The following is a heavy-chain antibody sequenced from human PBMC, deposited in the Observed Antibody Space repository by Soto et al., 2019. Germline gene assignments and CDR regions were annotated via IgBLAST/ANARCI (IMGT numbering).Heavy chain of an antibody. D-gene: IGHD3-3*01. Sequence: ASVKVSCKASGYTFTSYGISWVRQAPGQGLEWMGWISAYNGNTNYAQKLQGRVTMTTDTSTSTAYMELRSLRSDDTAVYYCARLGLEWLLLSTYYYYGMDVWGQGTTVTVSS. J-gene: IGHJ6*02. CDR1: GYTFTSYG. CDR2: ISAYNGNT. CDR3: ARLGLEWLLLSTYYYYGMDV. V-gene: IGHV1-18*01.